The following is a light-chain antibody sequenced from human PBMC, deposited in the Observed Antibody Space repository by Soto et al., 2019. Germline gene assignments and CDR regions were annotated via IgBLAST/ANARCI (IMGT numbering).Light chain of an antibody. CDR2: GAS. J-gene: IGKJ5*01. V-gene: IGKV3-20*01. CDR1: QSVSSSY. Sequence: EIGLTQSPGTLSLSPGERATLSSRASQSVSSSYLAWYQQKPGQAPRLLIYGASSRATGIPDRFSGSGSGTDFALTISRLEPEDFAVYYCQQYGSSPPITFGQGTRLEIK. CDR3: QQYGSSPPIT.